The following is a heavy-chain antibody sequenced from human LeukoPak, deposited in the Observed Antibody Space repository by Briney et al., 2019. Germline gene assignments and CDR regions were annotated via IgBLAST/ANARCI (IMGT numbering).Heavy chain of an antibody. J-gene: IGHJ5*02. CDR1: GGSINSYY. Sequence: SETLSLTCTVSGGSINSYYWSWSRQPPGKGLEWIGYIYYIGSTNYNPSLRGRATISVDTSNNQFYLKLSSVTAADTAVYYCARRGYSSGSNWFDPWGRGTLVTVSS. V-gene: IGHV4-59*08. D-gene: IGHD6-19*01. CDR2: IYYIGST. CDR3: ARRGYSSGSNWFDP.